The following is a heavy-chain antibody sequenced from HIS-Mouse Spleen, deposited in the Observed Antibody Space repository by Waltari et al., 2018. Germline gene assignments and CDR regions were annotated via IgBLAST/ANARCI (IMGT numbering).Heavy chain of an antibody. J-gene: IGHJ4*02. Sequence: EVQLLESGGGLVQPGGSVRLSCAASGFTFRSYAMCWVRKAPGKGLEWVSAISGSGGSTYYADSVKGRFTISRDNSKNTLYLQMNSLRAEDTAVYYCAKQDLGIRKNYFDYWGQGTLVTVSS. V-gene: IGHV3-23*01. CDR3: AKQDLGIRKNYFDY. CDR2: ISGSGGST. D-gene: IGHD7-27*01. CDR1: GFTFRSYA.